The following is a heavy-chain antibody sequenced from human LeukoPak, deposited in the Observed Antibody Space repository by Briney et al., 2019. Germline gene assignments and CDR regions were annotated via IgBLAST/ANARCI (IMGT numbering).Heavy chain of an antibody. J-gene: IGHJ3*01. CDR1: GYTFTNYY. D-gene: IGHD5-24*01. V-gene: IGHV1-46*01. Sequence: GASVKVSCKASGYTFTNYYIHWVRQAPGQVLEWMGLINPDGGNTNYAQNFQGRVTLTRDTSTSTVYMELSSLRSEDTAIYYCARIRDGYNDAYDLWGQGTVVTVPS. CDR2: INPDGGNT. CDR3: ARIRDGYNDAYDL.